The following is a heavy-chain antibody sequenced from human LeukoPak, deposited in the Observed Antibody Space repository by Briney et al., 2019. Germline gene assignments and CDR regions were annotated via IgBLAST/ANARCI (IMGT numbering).Heavy chain of an antibody. V-gene: IGHV1-3*03. CDR1: GYTFTSYA. D-gene: IGHD2-21*02. CDR3: ARAPVVTGLYYYMDV. Sequence: ASVKVSCKASGYTFTSYAMHWVRQAPGQRLEWMGWMNAGNGNTKYSQEFQGRVTITRDTSASTAYMELSSLRSEDMAVYYCARAPVVTGLYYYMDVWGKGTTVTVSS. J-gene: IGHJ6*03. CDR2: MNAGNGNT.